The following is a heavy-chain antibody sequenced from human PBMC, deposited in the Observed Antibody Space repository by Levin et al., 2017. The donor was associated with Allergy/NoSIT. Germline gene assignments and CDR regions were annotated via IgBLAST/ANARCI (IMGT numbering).Heavy chain of an antibody. CDR3: ARVRTTITSLAAFDP. CDR2: LNGSGDRT. Sequence: GGSLRLSCAGSATAFRDYAVSWVRQAPGKGLEWVSGLNGSGDRTYYADSVKGRFTISRDNSQNTVSLQMNSLRADDTAVYYCARVRTTITSLAAFDPWGQGTLVTVSS. J-gene: IGHJ5*02. V-gene: IGHV3-23*01. D-gene: IGHD4-11*01. CDR1: ATAFRDYA.